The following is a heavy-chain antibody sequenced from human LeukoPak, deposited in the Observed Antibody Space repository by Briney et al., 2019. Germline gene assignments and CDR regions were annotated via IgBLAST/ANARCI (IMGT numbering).Heavy chain of an antibody. V-gene: IGHV3-11*01. Sequence: GGSLRLSCAASGFTFSDYYMSWIRQAPGKGLKWVSYISSSGSTIYYADSVKGRFTISRDNSKNTLYLQMNSLRAEDTAVYYCAKDFFSGTVVTPCFDYWGQGTLVTVSS. J-gene: IGHJ4*02. CDR3: AKDFFSGTVVTPCFDY. CDR2: ISSSGSTI. CDR1: GFTFSDYY. D-gene: IGHD4-23*01.